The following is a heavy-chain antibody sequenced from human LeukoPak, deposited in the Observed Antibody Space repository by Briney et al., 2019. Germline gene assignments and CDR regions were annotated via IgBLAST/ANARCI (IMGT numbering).Heavy chain of an antibody. J-gene: IGHJ6*03. CDR3: ARAPGADLYYYYYMDV. CDR1: GFTFSSYS. Sequence: GGSLRLSCAASGFTFSSYSMNWVRQAPGKGLEWVSSISSSSSYIYYADSVKGRFTISRDNAKNSLYLQMNSLRAEDTAVYYSARAPGADLYYYYYMDVWGKGTTVIVSS. V-gene: IGHV3-21*01. D-gene: IGHD1-26*01. CDR2: ISSSSSYI.